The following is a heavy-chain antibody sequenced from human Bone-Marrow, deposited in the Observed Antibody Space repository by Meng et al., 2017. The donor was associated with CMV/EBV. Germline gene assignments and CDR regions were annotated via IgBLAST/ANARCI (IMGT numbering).Heavy chain of an antibody. J-gene: IGHJ4*02. Sequence: GESLKISCAASGFTFNTYWMSWVRQAPGKGLEWVANIKPDGSEKYYVDSVKGRFTISRDNAKNSLYLQMNSLRVEDTAAYHCAWGSGLASWGQGTLVTVSS. CDR2: IKPDGSEK. V-gene: IGHV3-7*04. CDR1: GFTFNTYW. CDR3: AWGSGLAS.